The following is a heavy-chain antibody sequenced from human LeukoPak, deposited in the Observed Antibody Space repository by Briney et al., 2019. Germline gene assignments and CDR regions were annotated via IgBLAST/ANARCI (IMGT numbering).Heavy chain of an antibody. CDR3: AKAGPLYSSSSEDFDY. D-gene: IGHD6-6*01. Sequence: GGSLRLSCAASGFTFSSYAMRWVRQAPGKGLEWVAFIRYDGSNKYYADSVKGRFTISRDNSKNTLYLQMNSLRAEDTAVYYCAKAGPLYSSSSEDFDYWGQGTLVTVSS. V-gene: IGHV3-30*02. J-gene: IGHJ4*02. CDR1: GFTFSSYA. CDR2: IRYDGSNK.